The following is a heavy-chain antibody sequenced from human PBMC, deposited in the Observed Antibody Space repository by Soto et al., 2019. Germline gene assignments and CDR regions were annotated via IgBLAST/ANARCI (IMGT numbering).Heavy chain of an antibody. V-gene: IGHV1-69*01. CDR1: RGTFNTSP. CDR3: ASPHLRGRQYDFRSPPTASLYDYGLGV. CDR2: ILPVFGMV. J-gene: IGHJ6*02. D-gene: IGHD3-3*01. Sequence: QVQLAQSGAEVKKPGSSVRVSCQTSRGTFNTSPISWMRQAPGQGLEWLGDILPVFGMVNYAQQFQDRLKCTADESTTSVCSEVSRLTPEGTAVYFCASPHLRGRQYDFRSPPTASLYDYGLGVWGQGSTVIVSS.